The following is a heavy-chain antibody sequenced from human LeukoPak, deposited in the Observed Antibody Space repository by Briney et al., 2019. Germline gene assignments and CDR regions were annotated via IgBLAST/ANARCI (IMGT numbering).Heavy chain of an antibody. J-gene: IGHJ6*03. CDR1: GYTFTDYY. D-gene: IGHD2-2*01. Sequence: EASVKVSCKASGYTFTDYYMHWLRQAPGQGLEWMGWMHPNSGGTNYAQKFQGRVTMTRDTSISTAYMDLSRLRSDDTAVYYCAALSTTSSYQYIDVWGKGTTVTVYS. CDR2: MHPNSGGT. V-gene: IGHV1-2*02. CDR3: AALSTTSSYQYIDV.